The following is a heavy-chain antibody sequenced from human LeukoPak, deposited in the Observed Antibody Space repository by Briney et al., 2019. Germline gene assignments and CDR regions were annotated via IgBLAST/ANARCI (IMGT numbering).Heavy chain of an antibody. CDR1: GFTFSRYS. J-gene: IGHJ6*03. CDR2: IYYSGST. V-gene: IGHV4-39*07. Sequence: GSLRLSCAASGFTFSRYSMNWVRQAPGKGLEWIGSIYYSGSTYYNPSLKSRVTISVDTSKNQFSLKLSSVTAADTAVYYCARGLSDYYYYYMDVWGKGTTVTVSS. CDR3: ARGLSDYYYYYMDV. D-gene: IGHD2/OR15-2a*01.